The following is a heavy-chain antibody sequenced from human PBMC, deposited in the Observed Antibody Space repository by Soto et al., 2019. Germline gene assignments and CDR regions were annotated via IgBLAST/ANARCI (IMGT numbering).Heavy chain of an antibody. J-gene: IGHJ5*02. Sequence: LTCDVSGYSISSSYYWGWIRQPPGKGLEWIGSIYHSGSTYYNSSLKSRVTMSVDTSKNQFSLKLRSVTAADTAVYYCARQWQWLMGGWFDPWGQGTLVTVSS. CDR1: GYSISSSYY. CDR3: ARQWQWLMGGWFDP. CDR2: IYHSGST. V-gene: IGHV4-38-2*01. D-gene: IGHD6-19*01.